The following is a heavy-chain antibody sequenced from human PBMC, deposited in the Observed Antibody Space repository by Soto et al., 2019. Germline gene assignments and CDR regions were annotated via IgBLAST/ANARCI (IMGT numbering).Heavy chain of an antibody. D-gene: IGHD2-8*01. Sequence: SETLSLTCTVSGGSISSSSYYWDWIRQSPSRGLEWLGRTYYRSKWYNDYAVSVKGRITINPDTSNNQLSLQLNSVTPDDTAVYYCARLIGNSWLDSWGQGTLVTVSS. CDR2: TYYRSKWYN. J-gene: IGHJ5*01. V-gene: IGHV6-1*01. CDR3: ARLIGNSWLDS. CDR1: GGSISSSSYY.